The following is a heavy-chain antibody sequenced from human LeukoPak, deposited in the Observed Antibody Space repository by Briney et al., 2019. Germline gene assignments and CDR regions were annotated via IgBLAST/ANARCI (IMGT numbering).Heavy chain of an antibody. CDR2: IKEDGSEK. CDR1: GFTFSNYW. CDR3: ARGMTRADY. Sequence: SGGSLRLSCAASGFTFSNYWMNWVRQAPGKGLEWVANIKEDGSEKYYVDSVKGRFTISRDNAKNSLYLQMNSLRAEDTAVYYCARGMTRADYWGQGTLVTVFS. D-gene: IGHD2-21*02. V-gene: IGHV3-7*01. J-gene: IGHJ4*02.